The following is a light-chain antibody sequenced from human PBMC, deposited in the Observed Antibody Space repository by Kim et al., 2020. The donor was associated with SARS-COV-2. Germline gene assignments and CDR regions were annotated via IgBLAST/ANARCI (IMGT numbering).Light chain of an antibody. CDR1: QGMRND. CDR2: DAS. Sequence: VGDRVSMTCRESQGMRNDVGWYQQKQGKDNKRMMYDASRLQSGVPARFSGSGSGTDFTLTISSLQPEDFASYYRIQDYNDPWTGGQGNKVDIK. V-gene: IGKV1-6*01. CDR3: IQDYNDPWT. J-gene: IGKJ1*01.